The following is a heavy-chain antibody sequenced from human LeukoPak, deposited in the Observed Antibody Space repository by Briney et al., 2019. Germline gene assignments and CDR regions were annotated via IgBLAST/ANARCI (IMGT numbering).Heavy chain of an antibody. D-gene: IGHD3-10*01. Sequence: ASVKVSCKASGYTFTGYYMHWVRQAPGQGLEWMGWINPNSGGTNYAQKFQGRVTMPRDTAISTTYMELSRLGSDDTAVYYCARDGGFGELPDYWGQGTLVTV. V-gene: IGHV1-2*02. CDR2: INPNSGGT. CDR1: GYTFTGYY. CDR3: ARDGGFGELPDY. J-gene: IGHJ4*02.